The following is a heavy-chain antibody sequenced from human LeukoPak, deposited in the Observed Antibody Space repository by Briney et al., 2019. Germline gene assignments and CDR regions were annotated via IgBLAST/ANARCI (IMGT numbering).Heavy chain of an antibody. D-gene: IGHD3-10*01. CDR3: ARGSSVREDY. CDR2: IHSDGTGT. CDR1: GFTFSSYW. Sequence: GSLRLSCVASGFTFSSYWMHWVRQAPGKGLVWVSRIHSDGTGTSYADSVKGRFTISRDNAKNTLYLQMNSLRAEDTAVYYCARGSSVREDYWGQGTLVTVSS. V-gene: IGHV3-74*01. J-gene: IGHJ4*02.